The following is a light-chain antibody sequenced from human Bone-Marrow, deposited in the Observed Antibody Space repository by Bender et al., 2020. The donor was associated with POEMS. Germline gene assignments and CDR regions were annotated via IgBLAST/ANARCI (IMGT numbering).Light chain of an antibody. J-gene: IGLJ3*02. CDR3: ASYTSSDSLV. Sequence: SYVLTQPPSVSVAPGQTATITCGGDNIGSKSVHWYQQKPGRAPVLVVYDDADRPSGIPERFSGSNSGNTASLTISGLQAEDEADYYCASYTSSDSLVFGGGTKLTVL. CDR1: NIGSKS. V-gene: IGLV3-21*02. CDR2: DDA.